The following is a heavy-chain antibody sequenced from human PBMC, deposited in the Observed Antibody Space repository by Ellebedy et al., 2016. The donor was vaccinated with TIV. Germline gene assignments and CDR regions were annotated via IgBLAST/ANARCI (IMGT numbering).Heavy chain of an antibody. J-gene: IGHJ4*02. CDR2: INPYNGAT. CDR3: AKPRRGYDAFHY. CDR1: GYTFTDYY. Sequence: ASVKVSCXASGYTFTDYYIQWVRQAPGQGLEWLGWINPYNGATKYAQNFQGRVTMTRDTSISTAYMNLSRLRSDDTAVYYCAKPRRGYDAFHYWGQGTLVTVSS. V-gene: IGHV1-2*02. D-gene: IGHD5-12*01.